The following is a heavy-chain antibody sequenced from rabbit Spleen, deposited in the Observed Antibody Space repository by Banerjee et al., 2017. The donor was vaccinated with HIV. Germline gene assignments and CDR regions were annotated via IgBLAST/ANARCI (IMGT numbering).Heavy chain of an antibody. CDR2: IDTSSVNT. J-gene: IGHJ6*01. CDR3: ARGEHFSVGFSAFAIYLDL. Sequence: QSLEESGGDLVKPGASLTLTCTASGFSFSSYGVSWVRQAPGKGLELIACIDTSSVNTADATWAKGRFTISKTSSTTVTLQMTSLTAADTATYFCARGEHFSVGFSAFAIYLDLWGPGTLVTVS. D-gene: IGHD6-1*01. V-gene: IGHV1S40*01. CDR1: GFSFSSYG.